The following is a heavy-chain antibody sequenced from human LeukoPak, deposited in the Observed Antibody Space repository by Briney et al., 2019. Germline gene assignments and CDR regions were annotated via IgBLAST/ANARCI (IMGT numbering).Heavy chain of an antibody. CDR2: ISSSSSYI. CDR1: GFTFSSYS. D-gene: IGHD6-13*01. J-gene: IGHJ4*02. V-gene: IGHV3-21*01. CDR3: ARWAVGYSSSWYIDY. Sequence: GGSLRLSCAASGFTFSSYSMNWVRQAPGKGLEWVSSISSSSSYIYYADSVKGRFTISRDNAKNSLYLQMNSLRAEDTAVYYCARWAVGYSSSWYIDYWGQGTLVTVSS.